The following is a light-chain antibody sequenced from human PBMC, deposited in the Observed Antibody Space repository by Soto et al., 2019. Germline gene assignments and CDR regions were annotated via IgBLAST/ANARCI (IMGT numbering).Light chain of an antibody. V-gene: IGLV1-40*01. J-gene: IGLJ3*02. CDR2: GNS. CDR3: QSYDRSLSGSV. CDR1: SSNIGAGYD. Sequence: QSVLTQPPSVSGAPGQRVTISFTGNSSNIGAGYDVHWYQQLPGKAPKLLIFGNSHRPSGVPDRFFGSKSGTSASLAITGLQAEDEADYYCQSYDRSLSGSVLGGGTKLTVL.